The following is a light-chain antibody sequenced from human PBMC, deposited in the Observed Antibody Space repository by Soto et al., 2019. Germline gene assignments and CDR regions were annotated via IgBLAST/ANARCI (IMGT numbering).Light chain of an antibody. Sequence: DVVMTQSPLSLPVTLGQPASISCKSSQSLVYSDGNTYLNWFQQRPGQSPRRLLYKVSNRDSGVPDRFSGSGSGTDFTLKISRVEAEDVGVYYCQQYNNWPPETFGQGTKVEIK. CDR3: QQYNNWPPET. V-gene: IGKV2-30*01. CDR1: QSLVYSDGNTY. J-gene: IGKJ1*01. CDR2: KVS.